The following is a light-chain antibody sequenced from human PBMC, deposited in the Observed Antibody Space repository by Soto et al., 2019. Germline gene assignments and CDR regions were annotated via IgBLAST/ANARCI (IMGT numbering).Light chain of an antibody. CDR2: DAS. CDR3: QQYNSYPIT. CDR1: QSIDTW. Sequence: DIKMPQSPSTRSASVGYIVTITCRASQSIDTWLAWYQQKPGKAPNLRIYDASSLESGVPSRFSGSGSGTEFTLTISSLQPDDFATYYCQQYNSYPITFGQGTRLEIK. J-gene: IGKJ5*01. V-gene: IGKV1-5*01.